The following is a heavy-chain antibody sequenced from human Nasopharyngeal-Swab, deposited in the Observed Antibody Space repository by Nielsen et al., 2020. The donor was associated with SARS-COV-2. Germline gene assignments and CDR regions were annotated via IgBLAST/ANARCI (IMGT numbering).Heavy chain of an antibody. V-gene: IGHV1-8*01. Sequence: ASVKVSCKASGYTFTSYDINWVRQATGQGLEWMGWMNPNSGNTGYAQKFQGRVTMTRNNSISTAYMELSSLRSEDTAVYYCARGRGGWFGELFDYWGQGTLVTVSS. CDR2: MNPNSGNT. J-gene: IGHJ4*02. CDR3: ARGRGGWFGELFDY. CDR1: GYTFTSYD. D-gene: IGHD3-10*01.